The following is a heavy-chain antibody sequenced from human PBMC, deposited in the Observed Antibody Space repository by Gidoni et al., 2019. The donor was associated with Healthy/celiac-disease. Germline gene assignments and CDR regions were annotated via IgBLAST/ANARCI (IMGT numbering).Heavy chain of an antibody. CDR3: ALRCGYDLYYGMDV. Sequence: QVQLQESGPGLVKPSGTLSLTCAVSGGSISSSNWWSWVRQPPGKGLEWIGEIYHSGSTNYNPSLKSGVTISVDKSKNQFSLKLSSVTAADTAVYYCALRCGYDLYYGMDVWGQGTTVTVSS. CDR2: IYHSGST. V-gene: IGHV4-4*02. J-gene: IGHJ6*02. CDR1: GGSISSSNW. D-gene: IGHD5-12*01.